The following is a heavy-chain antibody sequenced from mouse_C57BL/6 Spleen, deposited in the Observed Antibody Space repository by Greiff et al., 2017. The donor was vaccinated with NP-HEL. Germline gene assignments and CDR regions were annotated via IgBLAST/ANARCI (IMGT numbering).Heavy chain of an antibody. CDR1: GFTFSSYA. V-gene: IGHV5-4*01. CDR2: ISDGGSYT. CDR3: ARGIYDGYYYAMDY. D-gene: IGHD2-3*01. Sequence: DVHLVESGGGLVKPGGSLKLSCAASGFTFSSYAMSWVRQTPEKRLEWVATISDGGSYTYYPDNVKGRFTISRDNAKNNLYLQMSHLKSEDTAMYYCARGIYDGYYYAMDYWGQGTSVTVSS. J-gene: IGHJ4*01.